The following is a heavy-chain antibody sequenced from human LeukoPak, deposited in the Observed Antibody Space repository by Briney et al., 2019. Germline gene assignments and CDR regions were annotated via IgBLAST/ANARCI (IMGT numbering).Heavy chain of an antibody. J-gene: IGHJ4*02. Sequence: PVASVKVSCKASGYTFNSYGISWVRQAPGQGLEGMGWISAYNGNTNYAQKLQGRVTMTTDTSTSTAYMELRSLRSDDTAVYYCAREALTPMVRVDYFDYWGQGTLVTVSS. CDR2: ISAYNGNT. CDR3: AREALTPMVRVDYFDY. CDR1: GYTFNSYG. V-gene: IGHV1-18*01. D-gene: IGHD3-10*01.